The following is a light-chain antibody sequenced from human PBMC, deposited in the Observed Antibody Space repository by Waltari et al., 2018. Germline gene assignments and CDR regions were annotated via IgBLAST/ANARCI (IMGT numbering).Light chain of an antibody. CDR2: KAS. J-gene: IGKJ1*01. V-gene: IGKV1-5*03. CDR3: QQYSSYRA. Sequence: DIQMTQSPSTLSASVGDRVTITCRASQGISSWLAWYQQKPGKAPNHLIYKASTLESGVPSRFSASGSGTEFTLTISSLQPEDFATYHCQQYSSYRAFGQGTTVEIK. CDR1: QGISSW.